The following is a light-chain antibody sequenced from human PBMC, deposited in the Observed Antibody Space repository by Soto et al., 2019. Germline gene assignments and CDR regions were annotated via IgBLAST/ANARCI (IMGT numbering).Light chain of an antibody. CDR2: GAS. CDR1: QSVSSSY. CDR3: QQYGSSRT. J-gene: IGKJ1*01. Sequence: EIVLTQSPGTLYLSPGERATLSCRASQSVSSSYLAWYQQKPGQAPRLLIYGASSRATGIPDRFSGSGSGTDFTLTISRLEAEDCAVYYCQQYGSSRTFGQGTKVEIK. V-gene: IGKV3-20*01.